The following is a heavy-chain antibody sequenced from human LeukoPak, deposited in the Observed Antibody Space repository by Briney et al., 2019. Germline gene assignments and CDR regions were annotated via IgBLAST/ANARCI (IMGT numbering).Heavy chain of an antibody. J-gene: IGHJ6*03. CDR2: INPNSGGT. V-gene: IGHV1-2*02. Sequence: ASVKVSCKASGYTFNSYGISWVRQAPGQGLERMGWINPNSGGTNYAQKFQGRVTMTRDTSISTAYMELSRLRSDDTAVYYCARELISYYYYMDVWGKGTTVTISS. CDR3: ARELISYYYYMDV. CDR1: GYTFNSYG.